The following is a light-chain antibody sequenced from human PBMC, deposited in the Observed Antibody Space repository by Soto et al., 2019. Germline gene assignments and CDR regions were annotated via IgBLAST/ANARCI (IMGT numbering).Light chain of an antibody. CDR2: DVS. Sequence: HSALTQPASVSGSPGQSITISCTGTSSDVGGYNFVSWYQHHPAKAPKLMIYDVSNRPSGVSNRFSGSKSGNTASLTISGLQAEDEAHYYCSSFTSSDTLVVFGGGTQLTVL. CDR1: SSDVGGYNF. J-gene: IGLJ2*01. CDR3: SSFTSSDTLVV. V-gene: IGLV2-14*03.